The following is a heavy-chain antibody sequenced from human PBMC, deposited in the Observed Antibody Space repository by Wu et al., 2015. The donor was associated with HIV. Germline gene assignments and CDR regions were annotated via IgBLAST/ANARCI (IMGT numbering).Heavy chain of an antibody. D-gene: IGHD4-11*01. CDR2: INPNSGGT. V-gene: IGHV1-2*02. Sequence: QVQQVQSGAEVKKPGASVKVSCKASGYTLTGYYMHWVRQAPGQGLEWMGWINPNSGGTNYAQKFQGRVTMTRDTSISTAYMELSRLRSDDTAVYYCARVGIGDYSNYYFDYWGQGTLVTVSS. CDR3: ARVGIGDYSNYYFDY. J-gene: IGHJ4*02. CDR1: GYTLTGYY.